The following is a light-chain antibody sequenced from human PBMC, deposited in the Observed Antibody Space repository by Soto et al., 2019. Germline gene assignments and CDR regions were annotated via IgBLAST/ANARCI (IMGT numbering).Light chain of an antibody. CDR2: LNN. Sequence: QSVLTQPPSASGTPGQRLTISCSGSSANIGSNYVYWYQQFPGTAPKLLIYLNNQRPSGVPDRFSGSKSGTSASLAISGLRSDDEAYYYCAAWDDSLSGPVFGGGTKLTVL. V-gene: IGLV1-47*02. J-gene: IGLJ2*01. CDR1: SANIGSNY. CDR3: AAWDDSLSGPV.